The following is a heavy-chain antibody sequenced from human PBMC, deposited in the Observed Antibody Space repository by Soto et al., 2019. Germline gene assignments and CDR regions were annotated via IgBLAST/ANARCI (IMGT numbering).Heavy chain of an antibody. Sequence: EVQLLESVGGLVQPGGSLRLSCAASGFTFSSYAMNWVRQAPGKGLEWVSVISGSGGSTYYTDSVKGRFTISRDNSKNTLYLQMNSLRAEDTAVYYCARRSSSWYFDCWGQGTLVTVSS. D-gene: IGHD6-13*01. CDR3: ARRSSSWYFDC. CDR2: ISGSGGST. CDR1: GFTFSSYA. V-gene: IGHV3-23*01. J-gene: IGHJ4*02.